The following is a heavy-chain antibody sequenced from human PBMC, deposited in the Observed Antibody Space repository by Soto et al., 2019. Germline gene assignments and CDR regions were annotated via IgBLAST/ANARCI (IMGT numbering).Heavy chain of an antibody. V-gene: IGHV3-23*01. CDR1: GFTFTSYT. CDR3: AKTRCTTIDCYAPDS. D-gene: IGHD2-8*01. J-gene: IGHJ5*01. CDR2: ISASGGRP. Sequence: VQLLESGGGLVQPGGSLRLSCAASGFTFTSYTMSWVRQAPGKGLEWISTISASGGRPSYADSVQGRFIISRDNPMNTVYLQMGSLRAEDTAMYYCAKTRCTTIDCYAPDSWGQGTLVTVSS.